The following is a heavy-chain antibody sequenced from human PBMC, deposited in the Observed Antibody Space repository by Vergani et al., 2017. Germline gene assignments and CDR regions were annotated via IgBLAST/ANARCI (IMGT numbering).Heavy chain of an antibody. CDR2: IYYRGST. D-gene: IGHD3-16*02. Sequence: QVQLQESGPGLVKPSETLSLTCTVSGGSISSYYWSWIRQPPGKGLEWIGYIYYRGSTNYNPSLKSRVTISVDTSKNQFSLKLSAVTAADTAVYYCARDSGYDYVWGSYRQGDAFDIWGQGTMVTVSS. V-gene: IGHV4-59*01. CDR1: GGSISSYY. J-gene: IGHJ3*02. CDR3: ARDSGYDYVWGSYRQGDAFDI.